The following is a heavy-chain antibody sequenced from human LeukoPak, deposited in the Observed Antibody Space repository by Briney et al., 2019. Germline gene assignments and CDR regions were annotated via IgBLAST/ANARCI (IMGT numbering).Heavy chain of an antibody. CDR1: GFTFSSYS. Sequence: GGSLRLSCAASGFTFSSYSMTWVRQAPGKGLEWVSYISISSDSIYYADSVKGRFTISRDNARNSLYLQMNTLRAEDTAVYYCARGGIDYYYYYYMDVWGKGTTVTVSS. V-gene: IGHV3-48*01. D-gene: IGHD1-26*01. CDR2: ISISSDSI. CDR3: ARGGIDYYYYYYMDV. J-gene: IGHJ6*03.